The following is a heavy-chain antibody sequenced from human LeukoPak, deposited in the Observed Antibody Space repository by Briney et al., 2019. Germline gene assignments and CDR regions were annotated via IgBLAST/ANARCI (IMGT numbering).Heavy chain of an antibody. CDR1: GDTFSGYA. V-gene: IGHV1-69*13. Sequence: ASVKVSCKASGDTFSGYAISWVRQAPGQGLEWMGGIIPIFGTANYAQKFQGRVTLTADESTSTAYMELISLRSEDTAVYYCARTRQGCSAGSCYSSGFDPWGQGTLVTVSS. CDR2: IIPIFGTA. J-gene: IGHJ5*02. CDR3: ARTRQGCSAGSCYSSGFDP. D-gene: IGHD2-15*01.